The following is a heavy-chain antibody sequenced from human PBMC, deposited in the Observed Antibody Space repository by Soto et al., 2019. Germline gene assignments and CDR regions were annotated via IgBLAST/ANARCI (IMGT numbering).Heavy chain of an antibody. CDR1: GYTFTNYW. J-gene: IGHJ6*02. V-gene: IGHV5-51*01. Sequence: GESLKISCQVSGYTFTNYWIGWVRQMPGKGLEWMGIIYPGDSDTKYNPSFQGQVTISADKSITTTYLQWSSLKASDTAIYYCAASIFYYGMDVWGQGTTVTVSS. CDR3: AASIFYYGMDV. CDR2: IYPGDSDT.